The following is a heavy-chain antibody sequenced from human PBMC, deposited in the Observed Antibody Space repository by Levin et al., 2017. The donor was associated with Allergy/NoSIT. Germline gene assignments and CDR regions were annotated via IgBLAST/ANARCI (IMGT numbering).Heavy chain of an antibody. Sequence: GGSLRLSCTTSGFTFSDHYMDWVRQAPGKGLEWIGRTRDKGSRYTTEYAASVKGRFTVSRDDSRNSLYLQMNSLKVEDTALYYCARVYSSTFGSDWLDSWGQGTLVTVSS. CDR3: ARVYSSTFGSDWLDS. CDR2: TRDKGSRYTT. D-gene: IGHD6-13*01. V-gene: IGHV3-72*01. J-gene: IGHJ5*01. CDR1: GFTFSDHY.